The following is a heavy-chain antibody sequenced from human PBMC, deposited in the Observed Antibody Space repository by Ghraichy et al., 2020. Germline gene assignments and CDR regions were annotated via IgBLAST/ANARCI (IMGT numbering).Heavy chain of an antibody. V-gene: IGHV3-23*01. Sequence: GGSLRLSCAASGFTFSNYAMTWVRQAPGKGLEWVSLISGSGATTYYADSVKGRFTISRDNSKNTLYLQMNSLRAEETAVYYCAKGSSGWYKDAFDIWGQGTMVTVSS. CDR1: GFTFSNYA. D-gene: IGHD6-19*01. J-gene: IGHJ3*02. CDR2: ISGSGATT. CDR3: AKGSSGWYKDAFDI.